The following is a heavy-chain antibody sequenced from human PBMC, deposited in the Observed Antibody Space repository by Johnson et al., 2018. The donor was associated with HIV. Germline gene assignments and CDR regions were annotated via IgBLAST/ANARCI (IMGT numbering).Heavy chain of an antibody. Sequence: QMQLVESGGGVVQPGRSLRLSCAASGFTFRTFPMHWVLQAPGKGLEWMAFISYNEDKKYYADSVKGRFTISRENSKNILYLQMKSLSVEEPATYDCARLPSGYNRDTFNISGQGTMVTVSS. V-gene: IGHV3-30*04. CDR1: GFTFRTFP. CDR2: ISYNEDKK. D-gene: IGHD5-18*01. J-gene: IGHJ3*02. CDR3: ARLPSGYNRDTFNI.